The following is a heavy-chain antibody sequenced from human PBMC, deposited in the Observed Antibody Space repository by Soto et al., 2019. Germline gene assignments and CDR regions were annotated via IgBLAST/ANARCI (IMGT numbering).Heavy chain of an antibody. J-gene: IGHJ4*02. CDR1: GGSISSSSYY. D-gene: IGHD1-26*01. V-gene: IGHV4-39*01. Sequence: QLQLEESGPGLVKPSETLSLTCTVFGGSISSSSYYWGWIRQSPGKGLEWIANIYYSGSTYCNPSLKSRVTISVDLSKNKFSLELSSVTAADTAVYYCARQWSPRRSGVGGIDCWGQGALVTVSS. CDR3: ARQWSPRRSGVGGIDC. CDR2: IYYSGST.